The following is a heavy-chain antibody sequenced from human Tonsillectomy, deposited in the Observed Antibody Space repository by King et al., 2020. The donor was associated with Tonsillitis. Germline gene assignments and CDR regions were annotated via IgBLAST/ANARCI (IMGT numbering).Heavy chain of an antibody. CDR3: ARGXLXLXFGELXGWFXP. Sequence: VQLQQWGAGLLKPSETLSLTCAVYGGSFSGYYWSWIRQPPGKGLEWIGEINHSGSTNYNPSLKSRVTVSVDTSKNQFSLKLSSVTAADTAVYYCARGXLXLXFGELXGWFXPWGQGTLVTVSS. V-gene: IGHV4-34*01. J-gene: IGHJ5*02. CDR2: INHSGST. D-gene: IGHD3-10*01. CDR1: GGSFSGYY.